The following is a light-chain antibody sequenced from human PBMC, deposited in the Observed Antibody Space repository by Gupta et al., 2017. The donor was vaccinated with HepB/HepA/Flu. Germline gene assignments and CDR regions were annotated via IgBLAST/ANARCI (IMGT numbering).Light chain of an antibody. CDR1: KLGDKN. CDR3: QAWDSSGAR. V-gene: IGLV3-1*01. CDR2: QTS. Sequence: SFELPQPPSASVSPGQTASITCSGDKLGDKNGSWFKQKPGQSPVMVIYQTSKRPSGIPERFSGSNSGNTGTLTISGTQAMDEADYYCQAWDSSGARFGGGTKVTVL. J-gene: IGLJ2*01.